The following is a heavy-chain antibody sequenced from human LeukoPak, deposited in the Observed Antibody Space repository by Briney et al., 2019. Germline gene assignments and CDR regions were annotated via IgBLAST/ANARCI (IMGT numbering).Heavy chain of an antibody. Sequence: PGRALRLSCAASGFTFSRDGMHRVRQAPGKGLEWVAVIWYDGSNKYYADSVKGRFTISRDNSKNTVYLQMNSLRAEDTAVYYCVRGEEQWGNFDYWGQGILVTVSS. CDR1: GFTFSRDG. J-gene: IGHJ4*02. CDR3: VRGEEQWGNFDY. D-gene: IGHD6-19*01. CDR2: IWYDGSNK. V-gene: IGHV3-33*01.